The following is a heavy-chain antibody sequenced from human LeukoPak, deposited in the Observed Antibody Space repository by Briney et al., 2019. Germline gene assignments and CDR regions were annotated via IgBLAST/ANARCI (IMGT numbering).Heavy chain of an antibody. Sequence: ASVKVSCKASGYTFTGYYMHWVRQAPGQGLEWMGWINPNSGGTNYAQKFQGRVTMTGDTSISTAYMELSRLRSDDTAVYYCARGPGRYSGSYFDYWGQGTLVTVSS. D-gene: IGHD1-26*01. V-gene: IGHV1-2*02. CDR3: ARGPGRYSGSYFDY. CDR2: INPNSGGT. J-gene: IGHJ4*02. CDR1: GYTFTGYY.